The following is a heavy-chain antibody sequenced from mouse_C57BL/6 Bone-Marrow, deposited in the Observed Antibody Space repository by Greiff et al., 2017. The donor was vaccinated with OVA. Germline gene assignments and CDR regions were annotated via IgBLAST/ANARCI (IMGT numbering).Heavy chain of an antibody. CDR2: IYPGSGNT. V-gene: IGHV1-66*01. J-gene: IGHJ1*03. CDR3: ARETTDWYFDV. CDR1: GYSFTSYY. Sequence: VQLQQSGPELVKPGASVKISCKASGYSFTSYYIHWVKQRPGQGLEWIGWIYPGSGNTKYNEKFKGKATLTADTSSSTAYMQLSSLTSEDSAVYYCARETTDWYFDVWGTGTTVTVSS.